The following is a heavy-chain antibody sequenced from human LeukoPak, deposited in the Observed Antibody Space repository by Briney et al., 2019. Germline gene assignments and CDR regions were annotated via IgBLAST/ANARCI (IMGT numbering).Heavy chain of an antibody. V-gene: IGHV1-69*01. CDR2: IIPIFGTA. CDR3: WRRSCGYYFFDY. J-gene: IGHJ4*02. Sequence: ASVKVSCKASGGTFSSYAISWVRQAPGQGLEWMGGIIPIFGTANYAQKFQGRVTITADESTSTAYMELSSLRSEDTAVYYWWRRSCGYYFFDYWGQGTLVTVSS. D-gene: IGHD3-22*01. CDR1: GGTFSSYA.